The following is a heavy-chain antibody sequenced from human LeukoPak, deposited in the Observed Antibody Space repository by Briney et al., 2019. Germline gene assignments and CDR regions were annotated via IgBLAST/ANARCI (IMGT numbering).Heavy chain of an antibody. V-gene: IGHV3-21*01. CDR3: AGLYSSSWAYYYYGMDV. J-gene: IGHJ6*02. CDR1: GFTFSSHT. D-gene: IGHD6-13*01. CDR2: ISSTSTSI. Sequence: PGGSLRLSCAASGFTFSSHTMNWVRQAPGKGLEWVSSISSTSTSIYHADSVKGRFTISRDNTKNSLYLQMDSLRAEDTAVYYCAGLYSSSWAYYYYGMDVWGQGTTVTVSS.